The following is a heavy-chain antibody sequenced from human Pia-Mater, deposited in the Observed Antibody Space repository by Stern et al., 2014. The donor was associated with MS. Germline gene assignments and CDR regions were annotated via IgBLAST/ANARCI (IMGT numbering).Heavy chain of an antibody. Sequence: VQLLESGSELKKPGASVKDSCKASGYTFSTYAMNWVRQAPGQGLEWMGRINTNTGNPTYAQGFTGRFVFSLDTSVSTAYLQISSLKAEDTAVYYCAREVRRGDYWGQGTLVTVSS. CDR3: AREVRRGDY. D-gene: IGHD3-10*01. V-gene: IGHV7-4-1*02. CDR1: GYTFSTYA. J-gene: IGHJ4*02. CDR2: INTNTGNP.